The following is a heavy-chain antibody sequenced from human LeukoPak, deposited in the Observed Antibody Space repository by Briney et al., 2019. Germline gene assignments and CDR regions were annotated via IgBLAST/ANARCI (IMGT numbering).Heavy chain of an antibody. J-gene: IGHJ4*02. D-gene: IGHD1-26*01. V-gene: IGHV4-38-2*02. CDR3: ARDIGNGGSFSFDY. Sequence: PSETLSLTCAVSGYSISSGYYWGWIRQPPGKGVEWIGSIYHSGSTYYNLSLKSRVTISVDTSKNQFSLKLSSVTAADTAVYYCARDIGNGGSFSFDYWGQGTLVTVSS. CDR2: IYHSGST. CDR1: GYSISSGYY.